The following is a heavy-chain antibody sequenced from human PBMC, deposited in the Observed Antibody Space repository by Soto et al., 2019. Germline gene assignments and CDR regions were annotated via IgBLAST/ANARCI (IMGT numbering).Heavy chain of an antibody. Sequence: ASVKVSCKASGFTFTGHYIHWVRQAPGQGLEWMGWINPNSGGTSYAQKFQGRVTMTRDTSITTAYTELSRLSSDDKGVYYCAKSGSLFRPSLGYFDYWGQGALVTVSS. CDR2: INPNSGGT. D-gene: IGHD1-26*01. CDR1: GFTFTGHY. V-gene: IGHV1-2*02. J-gene: IGHJ4*02. CDR3: AKSGSLFRPSLGYFDY.